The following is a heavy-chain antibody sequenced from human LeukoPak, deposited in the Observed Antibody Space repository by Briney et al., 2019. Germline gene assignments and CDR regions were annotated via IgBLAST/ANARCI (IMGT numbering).Heavy chain of an antibody. CDR3: ARGEPQTYSSSWYY. CDR1: GYTFTSYG. D-gene: IGHD6-13*01. J-gene: IGHJ4*02. V-gene: IGHV1-8*03. CDR2: MNPNSGNT. Sequence: ASVKVSCKASGYTFTSYGINWVRQATGQGLEWMGWMNPNSGNTGYAQKFQGRVTITRNTSISTAYMELSSLRSEDTAVYYCARGEPQTYSSSWYYWGQGTLVTVSS.